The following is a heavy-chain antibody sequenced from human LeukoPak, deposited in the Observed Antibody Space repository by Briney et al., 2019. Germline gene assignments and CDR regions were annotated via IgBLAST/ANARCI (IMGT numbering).Heavy chain of an antibody. CDR2: IYYSGST. Sequence: SQTLSLTCTVSGGSISSGDYYWSWIRQPPGKGLEWIGYIYYSGSTYYDPSLKSRVTISVDTSKNQFSLKLSSVTAADTAVYYCARDPVPVSPHAFDIWGQGTMVTVSS. CDR1: GGSISSGDYY. CDR3: ARDPVPVSPHAFDI. D-gene: IGHD2-2*01. V-gene: IGHV4-30-4*08. J-gene: IGHJ3*02.